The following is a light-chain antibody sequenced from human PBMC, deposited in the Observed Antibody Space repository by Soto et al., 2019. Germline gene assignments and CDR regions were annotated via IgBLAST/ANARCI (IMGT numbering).Light chain of an antibody. CDR2: CAS. J-gene: IGKJ4*02. Sequence: MVFTQPPSPLSLPPGGTTTHSSISSQSDSSNLAWYQQKPGQAPRLLIFCASTRASGIPARFSGSGSGTDFTLTISSLEAEDVAVYWCQQYFDVLWTFGGGTKVDIK. CDR3: QQYFDVLWT. CDR1: QSDSSN. V-gene: IGKV3-15*01.